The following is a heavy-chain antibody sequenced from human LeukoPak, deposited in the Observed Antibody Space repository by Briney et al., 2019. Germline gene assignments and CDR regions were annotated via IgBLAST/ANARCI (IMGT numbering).Heavy chain of an antibody. CDR1: GVSISSSEW. V-gene: IGHV4-4*02. D-gene: IGHD5-24*01. CDR2: IHRAGRT. Sequence: SGTLSLTCAVSGVSISSSEWWIWVRQPPGQGLEWIGEIHRAGRTRYNPSLKSRVTISMDYSKNQFSLKLTSVTAADTAIYYCARALDGYRYAFDFWGQGTMVTVSS. CDR3: ARALDGYRYAFDF. J-gene: IGHJ3*01.